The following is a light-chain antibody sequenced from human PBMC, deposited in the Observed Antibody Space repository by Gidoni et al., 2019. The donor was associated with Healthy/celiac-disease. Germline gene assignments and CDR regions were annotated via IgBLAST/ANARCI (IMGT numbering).Light chain of an antibody. CDR1: QSVSSS. CDR3: QQRSNWPPLT. J-gene: IGKJ4*01. CDR2: DAS. Sequence: EIVLTQSPATLSLSPGERATLSCRASQSVSSSLAWYQQKPGQPPRLLIYDASNRATGIPARFSGSGSGTDFTLTISSLEPEDFAVYFCQQRSNWPPLTFXGXTKVEIK. V-gene: IGKV3-11*01.